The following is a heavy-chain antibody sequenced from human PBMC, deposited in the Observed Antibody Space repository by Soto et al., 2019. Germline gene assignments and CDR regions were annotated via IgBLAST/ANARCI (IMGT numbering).Heavy chain of an antibody. CDR3: ASSGYYSSSWFDYYYYGMDV. D-gene: IGHD6-13*01. J-gene: IGHJ6*02. Sequence: SETLSLTCTVSGGSISSSSYYWGWIRQPPGKGLEWIGSIYYSGSTYYNPSLKSRVTISVDTSKNQFSLKLSSVTAADTAVYYFASSGYYSSSWFDYYYYGMDVWGQGTTVTVSS. CDR1: GGSISSSSYY. V-gene: IGHV4-39*01. CDR2: IYYSGST.